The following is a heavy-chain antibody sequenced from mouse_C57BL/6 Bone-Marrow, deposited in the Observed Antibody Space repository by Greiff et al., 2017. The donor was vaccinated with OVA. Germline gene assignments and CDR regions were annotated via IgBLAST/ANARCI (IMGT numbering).Heavy chain of an antibody. V-gene: IGHV2-2*01. CDR3: ASASMVWYFDV. D-gene: IGHD2-10*02. CDR2: IWSGGST. J-gene: IGHJ1*03. Sequence: VQVVESGPGLVQPSQSLSITCTVSGFSLTSYGVHWVRQSPGKGLEWLGVIWSGGSTDYNAAFISRLSISKDNSKSQVFFKMNSLQADDTAIYYCASASMVWYFDVWGTGTTVTVSS. CDR1: GFSLTSYG.